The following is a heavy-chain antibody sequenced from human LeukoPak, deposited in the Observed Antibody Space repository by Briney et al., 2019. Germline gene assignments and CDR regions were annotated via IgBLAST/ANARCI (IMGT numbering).Heavy chain of an antibody. CDR2: INPNSGGA. D-gene: IGHD3-3*01. Sequence: ASVKVSCKASGYTSTGLYMHWVRQAPGQGLQWMGWINPNSGGASYAQKFKGRVTMTRDTSISTAYMELSGLTSDDTAVYYCVKMYYDFRSAFDIWGQGTMVTVSS. CDR1: GYTSTGLY. CDR3: VKMYYDFRSAFDI. V-gene: IGHV1-2*02. J-gene: IGHJ3*02.